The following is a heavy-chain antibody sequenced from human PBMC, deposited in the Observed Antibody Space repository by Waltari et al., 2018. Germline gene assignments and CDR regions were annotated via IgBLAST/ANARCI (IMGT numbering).Heavy chain of an antibody. CDR3: ARHRRGSNGIDY. Sequence: QVQLQQWGAGLLKPSETLSLTCGYHGESSHNYYWIWVRQPPGKGLEWMGETDHRGATKYNPSLASRVTISLDTSKSQCSLSLRSVIAADAAMYYCARHRRGSNGIDYWGQGTLVTVAS. J-gene: IGHJ4*02. CDR2: TDHRGAT. V-gene: IGHV4-34*01. D-gene: IGHD7-27*01. CDR1: GESSHNYY.